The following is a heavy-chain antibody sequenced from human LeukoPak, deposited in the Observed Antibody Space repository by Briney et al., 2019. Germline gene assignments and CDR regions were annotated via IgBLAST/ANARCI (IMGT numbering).Heavy chain of an antibody. CDR3: ARDHYYDSSGYTFRY. Sequence: SQTLSLTCTVSGGSISSGDYYWSWIRQPPGKGLEWIGYIYYSGSTYYNPSLKSRVTISVDTSKNQFSLKLSSVTAADTAVYYCARDHYYDSSGYTFRYWGQGTLVTVSS. V-gene: IGHV4-30-4*01. CDR2: IYYSGST. D-gene: IGHD3-22*01. J-gene: IGHJ1*01. CDR1: GGSISSGDYY.